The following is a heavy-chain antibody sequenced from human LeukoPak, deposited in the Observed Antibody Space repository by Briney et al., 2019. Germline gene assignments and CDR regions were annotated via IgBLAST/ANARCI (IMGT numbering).Heavy chain of an antibody. V-gene: IGHV4-39*02. Sequence: SETLSLTCTVSGGSISSISNYWGWLRPPPGKGLEWIGSNYYSGTTYYNPSLKSRVTISVDTSMNHFSLKLSSVTAADTAVYYCARASGDQRYYYYYLDVWGKGTTVTVSS. J-gene: IGHJ6*03. CDR3: ARASGDQRYYYYYLDV. D-gene: IGHD2-2*01. CDR1: GGSISSISNY. CDR2: NYYSGTT.